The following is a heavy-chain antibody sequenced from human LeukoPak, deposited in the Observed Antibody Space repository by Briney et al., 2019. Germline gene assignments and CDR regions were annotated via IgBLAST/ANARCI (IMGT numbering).Heavy chain of an antibody. J-gene: IGHJ4*02. CDR3: ARDPTAGYYYGSGSYWVY. CDR1: GGTFSSYA. D-gene: IGHD3-10*01. CDR2: IIPIFGTA. V-gene: IGHV1-69*05. Sequence: ASVKVSCKASGGTFSSYAISWVRQAPGQGLEWMGGIIPIFGTANYAQKFQGRVTMTRDTSISTAYMELSRLRSDDTAVYYCARDPTAGYYYGSGSYWVYWGQGTLVTVSS.